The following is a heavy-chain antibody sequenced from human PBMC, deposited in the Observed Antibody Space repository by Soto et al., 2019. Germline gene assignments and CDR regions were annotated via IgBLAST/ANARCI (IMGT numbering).Heavy chain of an antibody. J-gene: IGHJ1*01. V-gene: IGHV3-15*01. CDR3: TTDVGLKQQRSPH. D-gene: IGHD6-13*01. CDR1: GFTFSNAW. Sequence: EVQLVESGGGLVKPGGSLRLSCAASGFTFSNAWMSWVRQAPGKGLEWVGRSKSKTDGGTTDYAAPVKGRFTISRDDTKNTLYLQMNSLKTEDTAVYYCTTDVGLKQQRSPHWGQGTLVTVSS. CDR2: SKSKTDGGTT.